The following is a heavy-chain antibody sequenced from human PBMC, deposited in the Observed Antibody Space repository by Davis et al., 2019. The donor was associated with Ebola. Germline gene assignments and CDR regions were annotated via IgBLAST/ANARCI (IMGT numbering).Heavy chain of an antibody. CDR1: GFTVSSNH. J-gene: IGHJ3*02. D-gene: IGHD5-12*01. V-gene: IGHV3-9*01. CDR3: AKAAFRGYEYGGDALDI. Sequence: SLKISCAASGFTVSSNHMSWVRQAPGRGLDWVSTINWNGNFIDYADSVKGRFSVSRDNGKNSLCLQMNSLRADDTALYYCAKAAFRGYEYGGDALDIWGRGTMVTVSS. CDR2: INWNGNFI.